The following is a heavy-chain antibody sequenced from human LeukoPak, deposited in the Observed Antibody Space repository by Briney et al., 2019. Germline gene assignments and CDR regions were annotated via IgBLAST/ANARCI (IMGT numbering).Heavy chain of an antibody. Sequence: GESLKISCKGSGYSFTSYWIGWVRQMPGKGLEWMGIIYPGDPDTRYSPSFQGQVTISADKSISTAYLQWSSLKASDTAMYYCARHAGSTSREPYYYGMDVWGQGTTVTVSS. CDR3: ARHAGSTSREPYYYGMDV. D-gene: IGHD2-2*01. CDR1: GYSFTSYW. J-gene: IGHJ6*02. CDR2: IYPGDPDT. V-gene: IGHV5-51*01.